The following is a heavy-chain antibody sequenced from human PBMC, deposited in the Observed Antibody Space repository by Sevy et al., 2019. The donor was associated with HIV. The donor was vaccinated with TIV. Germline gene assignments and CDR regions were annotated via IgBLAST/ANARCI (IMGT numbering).Heavy chain of an antibody. V-gene: IGHV4-39*01. D-gene: IGHD2-21*01. CDR3: ARDCGGDCYSYYYFDY. J-gene: IGHJ4*02. Sequence: SETLSLTCTVSGGSISSSSYYWGWIRQPPGKGLEWIGSIYYSGSTYYNPSLKSRVTISVDTSKNKFSLKLSSVTAADTAVYYCARDCGGDCYSYYYFDYWGQGTLVTVSS. CDR2: IYYSGST. CDR1: GGSISSSSYY.